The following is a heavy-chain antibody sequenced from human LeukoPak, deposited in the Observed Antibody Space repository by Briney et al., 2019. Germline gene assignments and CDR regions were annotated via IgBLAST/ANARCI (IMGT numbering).Heavy chain of an antibody. CDR2: MNPNSGNT. CDR3: ARWGYTVTTKVSRDAFDI. Sequence: ASVKVSCKASGYTFTSYDINWVRQATGQGLEWMGWMNPNSGNTGYAQKFQGRVTMTRNTSISTAYMELSSLRSEDTAVYYCARWGYTVTTKVSRDAFDIWGQGTMVTVSS. J-gene: IGHJ3*02. CDR1: GYTFTSYD. V-gene: IGHV1-8*01. D-gene: IGHD4-17*01.